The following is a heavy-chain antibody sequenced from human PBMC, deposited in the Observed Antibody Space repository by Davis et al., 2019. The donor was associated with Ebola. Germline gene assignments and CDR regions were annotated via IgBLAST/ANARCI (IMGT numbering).Heavy chain of an antibody. CDR3: ARGTNGYNPGGYFDS. V-gene: IGHV5-51*01. CDR2: IYPGDSDT. Sequence: GESLKISCKGSGYSFISYWIAWVRQMPGKGLEWMGVIYPGDSDTRYSPSFQGQVTISADKSISTAYLQWSSLKASDTAIYYCARGTNGYNPGGYFDSWGQGTLVTVSS. CDR1: GYSFISYW. D-gene: IGHD5-24*01. J-gene: IGHJ4*02.